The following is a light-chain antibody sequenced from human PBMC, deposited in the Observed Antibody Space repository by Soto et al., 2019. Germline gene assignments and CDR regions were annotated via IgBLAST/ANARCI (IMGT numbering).Light chain of an antibody. Sequence: EVLFTRSPGTLSLSRGERSTLSCRASERIYSAYLGWYQQKPGQAPRLLIYGTSSRATGIPDRFSGSGSGTDFTLTISRLEPEDFAVYYCQQYGKSPITFGQGRGLDIX. J-gene: IGKJ5*01. CDR3: QQYGKSPIT. CDR2: GTS. V-gene: IGKV3-20*01. CDR1: ERIYSAY.